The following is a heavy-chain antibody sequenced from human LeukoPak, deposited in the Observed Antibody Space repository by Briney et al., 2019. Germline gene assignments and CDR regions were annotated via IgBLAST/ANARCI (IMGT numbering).Heavy chain of an antibody. CDR2: ISGSGGST. J-gene: IGHJ4*02. CDR3: AKDQRSGGSCYDY. Sequence: GGSLRLSCAASGFTFSDYYMSWVRQAPGKGLEWVSAISGSGGSTYYADSVKGRFTISRDNSKNTLYLQMNSLRAEDTAVYYCAKDQRSGGSCYDYWGQGTLVTVSS. V-gene: IGHV3-23*01. CDR1: GFTFSDYY. D-gene: IGHD2-15*01.